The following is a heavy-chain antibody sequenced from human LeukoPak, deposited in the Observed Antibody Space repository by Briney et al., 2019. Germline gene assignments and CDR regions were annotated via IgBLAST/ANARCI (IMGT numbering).Heavy chain of an antibody. V-gene: IGHV3-11*04. CDR1: GFTFSGHS. CDR2: LSGSGGAI. Sequence: GGSLRLSCALSGFTFSGHSMNWIRQAPGKGLEWVSYLSGSGGAIYYADSVKGRFTVSMDTANNSIYLQMNSLRPEDTAVYYCASALYGVLPVPYYFYSYMDVWGKGTTVTVSS. J-gene: IGHJ6*03. D-gene: IGHD3-3*01. CDR3: ASALYGVLPVPYYFYSYMDV.